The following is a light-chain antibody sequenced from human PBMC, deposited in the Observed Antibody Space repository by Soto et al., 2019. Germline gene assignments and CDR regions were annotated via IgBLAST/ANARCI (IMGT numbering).Light chain of an antibody. CDR2: GAS. Sequence: EIVMTQSPATLSVSSGESATLSCRASQSVRSNLAWYQQKPGQAPRLLIYGASTRATGIPARFSGSGSGTEFTLTISGLQSEDFAVYYCHQYNMWPPLIFGGGTKVEIK. V-gene: IGKV3-15*01. CDR1: QSVRSN. J-gene: IGKJ4*01. CDR3: HQYNMWPPLI.